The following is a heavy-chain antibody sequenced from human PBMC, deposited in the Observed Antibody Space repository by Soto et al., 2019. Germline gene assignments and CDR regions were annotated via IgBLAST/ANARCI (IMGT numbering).Heavy chain of an antibody. CDR2: FSYDGTFK. CDR1: GFTFGAYD. Sequence: GGSLRLSCAASGFTFGAYDMHWVRQAPGKGLEWVAIFSYDGTFKYCADSVKGRFTISRDNSKNTLYLQMNSLRAEDTAVYYCARDRAPAYWGQGSLVTVSS. V-gene: IGHV3-30*03. J-gene: IGHJ4*02. CDR3: ARDRAPAY.